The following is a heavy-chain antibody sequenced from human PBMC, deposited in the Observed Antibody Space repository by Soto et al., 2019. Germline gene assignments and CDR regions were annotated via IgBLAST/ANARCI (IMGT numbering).Heavy chain of an antibody. V-gene: IGHV3-48*02. CDR2: ISSSSSTI. CDR3: ARDYDYGWGSYRLTYYYYGMDV. CDR1: GFTFSSYS. D-gene: IGHD3-16*02. Sequence: EVQLVESGGGLVQPEGSLRLSCAASGFTFSSYSMNWVRQAPGKGLEWVSYISSSSSTIYYADSVKGRFTISRDNAKNSLYLQMNSLRDEDTAVYYCARDYDYGWGSYRLTYYYYGMDVWGQGTTVTVSS. J-gene: IGHJ6*02.